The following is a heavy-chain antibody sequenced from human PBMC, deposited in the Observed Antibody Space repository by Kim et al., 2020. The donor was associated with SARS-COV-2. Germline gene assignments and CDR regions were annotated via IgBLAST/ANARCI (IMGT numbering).Heavy chain of an antibody. CDR2: ISWNSGSI. Sequence: GGSLRLSCAASGFTFDDYAMHWVRQAPGKGLEWVSGISWNSGSIGYADSVKGRFTISRDNAKNSLYLQMNSLRAEDTALYYCAKGVGDYDFWSGYYYYYYGMDVWGQGTTVTVSS. CDR3: AKGVGDYDFWSGYYYYYYGMDV. CDR1: GFTFDDYA. J-gene: IGHJ6*02. D-gene: IGHD3-3*01. V-gene: IGHV3-9*01.